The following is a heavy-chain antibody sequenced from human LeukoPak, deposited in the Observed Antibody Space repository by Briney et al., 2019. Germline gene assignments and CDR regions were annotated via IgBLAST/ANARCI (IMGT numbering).Heavy chain of an antibody. J-gene: IGHJ5*02. V-gene: IGHV3-30*03. CDR1: GFTFSSYG. CDR3: TTTIVGVTTWFDP. CDR2: ISYDGSNK. Sequence: QAGGSLRLSCAASGFTFSSYGMHWVRQAPGKGLEWVAVISYDGSNKYYADSVKGRFTISRDNSKNTLYLQMNSLKTEDTAVYYCTTTIVGVTTWFDPWGQGTLVTVSS. D-gene: IGHD1-26*01.